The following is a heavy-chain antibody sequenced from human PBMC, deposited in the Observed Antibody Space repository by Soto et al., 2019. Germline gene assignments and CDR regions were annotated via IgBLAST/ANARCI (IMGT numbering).Heavy chain of an antibody. D-gene: IGHD6-19*01. CDR1: GFTFDDYG. J-gene: IGHJ4*02. CDR3: ARLYSSGWYGPGRY. Sequence: EVQLVESGGGVVRPGGSLRLSCAASGFTFDDYGMSWVRQAPGKGLEWVSGINWNGGSTGYADSVKGRLTISRDNAKNSLYLQRNSLRAEDTALYYCARLYSSGWYGPGRYWGQGTLVTVSS. CDR2: INWNGGST. V-gene: IGHV3-20*04.